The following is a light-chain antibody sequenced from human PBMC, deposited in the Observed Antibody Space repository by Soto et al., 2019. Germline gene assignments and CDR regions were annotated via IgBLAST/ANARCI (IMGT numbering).Light chain of an antibody. V-gene: IGLV2-8*01. CDR1: SSDVGDYHY. CDR2: EVN. CDR3: SSYAGYSNLV. J-gene: IGLJ2*01. Sequence: QSALTQPPSASGSPGQSVTISCTGTSSDVGDYHYVSWYQQHPGKAPKLMIYEVNKRPSGVPDRFSGSKSGNTASLTVSGLQAEDEADYYCSSYAGYSNLVFGGGTKLTVL.